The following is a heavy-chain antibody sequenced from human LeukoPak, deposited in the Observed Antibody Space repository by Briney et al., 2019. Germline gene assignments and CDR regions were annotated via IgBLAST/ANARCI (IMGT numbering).Heavy chain of an antibody. CDR3: ARDKVAASEYYYYYGMDV. CDR2: ISYDGSNE. CDR1: GFTFSSYA. Sequence: GGSLRLSCAASGFTFSSYAMHWVRQAPGKGLEWVAAISYDGSNEYYADSVKGRFTISRDNSKNSLYLQMNSLRAEDTAVYYCARDKVAASEYYYYYGMDVWGQRTTVTVSS. V-gene: IGHV3-30*04. J-gene: IGHJ6*02. D-gene: IGHD2-15*01.